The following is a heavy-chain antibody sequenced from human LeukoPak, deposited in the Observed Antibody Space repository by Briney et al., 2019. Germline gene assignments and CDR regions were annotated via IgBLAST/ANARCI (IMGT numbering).Heavy chain of an antibody. J-gene: IGHJ4*02. V-gene: IGHV4-59*13. Sequence: ETLSLTCTASGCSISSYYWSWIRPPPGKGLEWIGYIYYSGSTNYNPSLKSRVTISVDTSKNQFSLKLSSVTAADTAVYYCERIGHEEYYFDYWGQGTLVTVSS. CDR2: IYYSGST. D-gene: IGHD2/OR15-2a*01. CDR3: ERIGHEEYYFDY. CDR1: GCSISSYY.